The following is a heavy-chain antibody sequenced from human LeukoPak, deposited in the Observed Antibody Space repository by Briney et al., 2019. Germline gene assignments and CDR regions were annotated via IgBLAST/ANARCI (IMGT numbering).Heavy chain of an antibody. CDR3: ARALRGYSYGYDYYYMDV. Sequence: GGSLRLSCAAAGFTISSNYMSWVRQAPGKGLEWVSDIYSGGSTYYSNSVKGRFTISRDNSKNTLYLQMNSLRAEDPAVYYCARALRGYSYGYDYYYMDVWGKGTTVTVSS. D-gene: IGHD5-18*01. J-gene: IGHJ6*03. CDR2: IYSGGST. CDR1: GFTISSNY. V-gene: IGHV3-53*01.